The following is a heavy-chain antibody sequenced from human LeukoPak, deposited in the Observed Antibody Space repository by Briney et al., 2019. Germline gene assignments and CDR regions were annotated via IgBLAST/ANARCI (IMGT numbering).Heavy chain of an antibody. V-gene: IGHV4-39*01. J-gene: IGHJ4*02. D-gene: IGHD3-9*01. CDR2: IYYSGST. Sequence: PSETLSLTCTVSGGSISSSSYYWGWIRQPPGKGLEWIGSIYYSGSTYYNPSLKSRVTISVDTSKNQFSLKLSSVTAADTAVYYCASARGYFDWLLWNYWGQGTLVTVSS. CDR1: GGSISSSSYY. CDR3: ASARGYFDWLLWNY.